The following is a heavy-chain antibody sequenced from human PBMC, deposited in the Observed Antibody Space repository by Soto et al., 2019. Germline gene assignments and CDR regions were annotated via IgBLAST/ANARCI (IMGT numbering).Heavy chain of an antibody. CDR1: GFSFSTYS. Sequence: GSLRLSCAASGFSFSTYSMAWVRQAPGKGPEWVSGLSHGGAYTFYADSVKGRFTISVDISQNTVYLQMNSLRTEDTAVYYCARWSGYGDAWGQGTLVTVSS. CDR3: ARWSGYGDA. CDR2: LSHGGAYT. D-gene: IGHD4-17*01. J-gene: IGHJ4*02. V-gene: IGHV3-23*01.